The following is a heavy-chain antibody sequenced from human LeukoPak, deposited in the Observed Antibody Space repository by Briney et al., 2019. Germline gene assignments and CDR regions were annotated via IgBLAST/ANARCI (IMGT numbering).Heavy chain of an antibody. CDR1: GVSISSYN. CDR3: ARDHGSGWTWAYDY. CDR2: ISYSGTT. V-gene: IGHV4-59*01. Sequence: SVTLSLTCTVSGVSISSYNWSWLRQPQGKGLDWIGYISYSGTTYYNPSLKSRVTISVDTYKNQFSLKLSSVTAADTAVYYCARDHGSGWTWAYDYWGQGTLVTV. J-gene: IGHJ4*02. D-gene: IGHD6-19*01.